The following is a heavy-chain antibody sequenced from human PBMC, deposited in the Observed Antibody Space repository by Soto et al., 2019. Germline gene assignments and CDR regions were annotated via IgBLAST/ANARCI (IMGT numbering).Heavy chain of an antibody. J-gene: IGHJ4*02. V-gene: IGHV2-5*02. Sequence: QITLNESGPTVVRPTETLTLTCRFSGFSLTTSGVGVGWIRQSPGKAPERLALIYWDDDKRYSASLKSRLTITKDTSKNQVVLTVSDLDPTDTATYYCAHRVLRTVFGLVTTTAIDFDFWGQGTPVAVSS. CDR1: GFSLTTSGVG. CDR3: AHRVLRTVFGLVTTTAIDFDF. CDR2: IYWDDDK. D-gene: IGHD3-3*01.